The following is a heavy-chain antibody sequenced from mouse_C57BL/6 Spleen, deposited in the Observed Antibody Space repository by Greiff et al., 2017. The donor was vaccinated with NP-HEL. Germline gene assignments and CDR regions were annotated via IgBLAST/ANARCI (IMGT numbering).Heavy chain of an antibody. CDR2: IYPGNSDT. CDR1: GYTFTSYW. Sequence: VQLQQPGAELVKPGASVKLSCKASGYTFTSYWMHWVKQRPGQGLEWIGAIYPGNSDTSYNQKFKGKAKLTAVTSASTAYMELSSLTNEDSAVYYCTISYSQYFDVWGTGTTVTVSS. D-gene: IGHD2-12*01. CDR3: TISYSQYFDV. J-gene: IGHJ1*03. V-gene: IGHV1-5*01.